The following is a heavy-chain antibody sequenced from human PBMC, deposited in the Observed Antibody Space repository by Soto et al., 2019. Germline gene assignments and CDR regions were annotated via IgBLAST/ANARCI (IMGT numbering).Heavy chain of an antibody. D-gene: IGHD2-8*02. CDR3: ARHEGWTGPDQ. Sequence: SETLSLTCAVSGASIGGGGWWSWVRQPPGKGLEWIAEIFHDGNTNYSPSLKSRVAISVDKSQNQFSLNVYSVTAADTAVYYCARHEGWTGPDQWGQGTLLTVSS. V-gene: IGHV4-4*02. CDR2: IFHDGNT. J-gene: IGHJ5*02. CDR1: GASIGGGGW.